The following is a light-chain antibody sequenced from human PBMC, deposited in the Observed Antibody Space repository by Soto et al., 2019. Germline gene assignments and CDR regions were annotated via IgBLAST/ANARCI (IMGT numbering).Light chain of an antibody. Sequence: EIVLTQSPGTLSLSPGERATVSCRASQSVTSSYLAWYQQKPGQAPRLLIYGASSRATGIPDRFSGSGSGTDFTLTISRLEPEDFAVYYCQQYGSSPPLSFDGGTKVEIK. CDR1: QSVTSSY. V-gene: IGKV3-20*01. J-gene: IGKJ4*01. CDR2: GAS. CDR3: QQYGSSPPLS.